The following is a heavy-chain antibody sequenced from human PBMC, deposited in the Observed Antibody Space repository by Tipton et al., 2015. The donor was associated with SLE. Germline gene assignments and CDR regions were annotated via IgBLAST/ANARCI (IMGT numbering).Heavy chain of an antibody. CDR2: IRIKAYGGTT. CDR1: GFTFSSYS. V-gene: IGHV3-49*04. CDR3: IRVGSQGN. Sequence: RSLRLSCAGSGFTFSSYSMNWVRQAPGKGLEWVGFIRIKAYGGTTEYAASVKGRFTISRDDSKSIAYLQMNSLKTEDTAVYYCIRVGSQGNWGQGTLVTVSS. D-gene: IGHD1-26*01. J-gene: IGHJ4*02.